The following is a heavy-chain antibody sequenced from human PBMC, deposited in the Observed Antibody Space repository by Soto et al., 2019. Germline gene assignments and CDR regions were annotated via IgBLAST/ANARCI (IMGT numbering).Heavy chain of an antibody. D-gene: IGHD3-3*01. CDR1: GASISSSRSY. Sequence: SETLSLTCTVSGASISSSRSYWGWVRQPPGKGLEWIVSFYYTGGTYSTYYNPSLKSRVTISVDTSKSQFSLNLRSVTAADTAVYYCASPRPGNYDFLSGYYALDYWGQGTLVTVYS. CDR3: ASPRPGNYDFLSGYYALDY. J-gene: IGHJ4*02. V-gene: IGHV4-39*01. CDR2: FYYTGGT.